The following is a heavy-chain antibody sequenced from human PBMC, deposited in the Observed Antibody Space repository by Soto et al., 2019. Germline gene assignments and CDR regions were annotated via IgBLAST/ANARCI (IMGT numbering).Heavy chain of an antibody. Sequence: QVQLVESGGGVVQPGRSLRLSCAASGFTFSSYGMHWVRQAPGKGLEWVAVISFDGTNKYSADSVRGRFTISRDNSKNTLYLQMNSLRDEDTAVYYCAKDVGVGELWVNWFDLWGQGTLVTVSS. D-gene: IGHD3-10*01. CDR2: ISFDGTNK. CDR3: AKDVGVGELWVNWFDL. CDR1: GFTFSSYG. J-gene: IGHJ5*02. V-gene: IGHV3-30*18.